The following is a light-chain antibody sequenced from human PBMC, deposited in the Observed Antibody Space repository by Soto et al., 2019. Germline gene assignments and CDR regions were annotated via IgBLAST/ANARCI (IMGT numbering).Light chain of an antibody. CDR3: CSYVGARTYV. CDR1: VSDVGSFGP. CDR2: EGN. V-gene: IGLV2-23*01. Sequence: QSALTQPPSASGSPGRSVTISCTGSVSDVGSFGPVSWFQQHPGQVPKLIIYEGNRRPSGVSSRFSGSKSGNTASLTISGLQAEDEADYYCCSYVGARTYVFGAGTKVTVL. J-gene: IGLJ1*01.